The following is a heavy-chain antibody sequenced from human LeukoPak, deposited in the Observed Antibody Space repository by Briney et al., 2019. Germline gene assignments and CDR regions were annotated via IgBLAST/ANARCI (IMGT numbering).Heavy chain of an antibody. CDR3: ASPPIWDYDSSGYYYFDY. CDR1: GYSISSGYY. V-gene: IGHV4-38-2*02. CDR2: IYHSGST. D-gene: IGHD3-22*01. Sequence: SETLSLTCTVSGYSISSGYYWGWIRQPPGKGLEWIGSIYHSGSTYYNPSLKSRVTISVDTSKNQFSLKLSSVTAADTAVYYCASPPIWDYDSSGYYYFDYWGQGTLVTVSS. J-gene: IGHJ4*02.